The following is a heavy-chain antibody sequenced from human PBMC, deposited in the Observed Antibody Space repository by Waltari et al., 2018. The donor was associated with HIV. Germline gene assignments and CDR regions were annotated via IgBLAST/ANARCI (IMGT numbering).Heavy chain of an antibody. CDR1: GYTFIGYD. CDR3: ARSRSGGFAPRFDY. J-gene: IGHJ4*02. Sequence: QVQLVQSGAEVKELGTSVRVSCKASGYTFIGYDINWVRQAAGQGLEWMGWMNPNSGHTGYEQSFQGRVIMTRNISIDTAYMELTSLKFEDTAVYFCARSRSGGFAPRFDYWGQGALVTVSS. CDR2: MNPNSGHT. V-gene: IGHV1-8*01. D-gene: IGHD5-12*01.